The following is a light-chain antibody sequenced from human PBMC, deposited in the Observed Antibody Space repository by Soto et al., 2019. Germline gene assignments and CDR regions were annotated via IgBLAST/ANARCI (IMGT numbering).Light chain of an antibody. Sequence: QSALTQPPSASGSPGQSVAISCTGTSCGVGGYNYVSWYQQHPGKAPKLMIYEVNKRPSGVPDRFSGSKSGNTASLTVSGLQAEDEADYYCSSYAGSSNVFGTGTKVTV. CDR2: EVN. CDR1: SCGVGGYNY. V-gene: IGLV2-8*01. CDR3: SSYAGSSNV. J-gene: IGLJ1*01.